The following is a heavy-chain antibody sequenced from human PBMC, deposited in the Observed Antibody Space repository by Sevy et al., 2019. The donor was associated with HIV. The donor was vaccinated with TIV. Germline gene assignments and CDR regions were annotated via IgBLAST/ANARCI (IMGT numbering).Heavy chain of an antibody. CDR3: ARDSTPGITLFDY. CDR1: GFTFSAYG. V-gene: IGHV3-33*01. CDR2: IWFDDSKE. D-gene: IGHD1-20*01. J-gene: IGHJ4*02. Sequence: GGSLRLSCAASGFTFSAYGMHWIRQAPGKGLEWVAVIWFDDSKEYYGDSVKGRFSNFRDNSKNTLYLQMNSLRAEDTALYYCARDSTPGITLFDYWGQGSLVTVSS.